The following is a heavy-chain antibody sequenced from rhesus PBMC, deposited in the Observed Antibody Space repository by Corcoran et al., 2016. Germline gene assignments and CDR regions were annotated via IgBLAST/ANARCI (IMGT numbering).Heavy chain of an antibody. CDR3: ANSFGYARFDY. D-gene: IGHD6-13*01. J-gene: IGHJ4*01. CDR1: GFTFSSYW. Sequence: EVQLVESGGGLAKPGGSLRLSWAASGFTFSSYWTNWVCQAPGRGPGWVSAINRGGGSTYYPDSVKGRFTISRDNSKNTLSLQMNSLRAEDTAVYYCANSFGYARFDYWGQGVLVTVSS. CDR2: INRGGGST. V-gene: IGHV3S25*01.